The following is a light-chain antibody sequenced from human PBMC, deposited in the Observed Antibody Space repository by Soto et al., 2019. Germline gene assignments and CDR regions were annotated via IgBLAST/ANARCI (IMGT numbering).Light chain of an antibody. CDR1: SNDVGNYNY. CDR3: SSYTSSSSYV. CDR2: EVS. V-gene: IGLV2-14*01. Sequence: QSALTQPPSASGSPGQSVTISCTGTSNDVGNYNYVSWYQQHPGKAPKPMIYEVSNRPSGVSNRFSGSKSGNRASLTISGFQAEDEADYYCSSYTSSSSYVFGTGTKLTVL. J-gene: IGLJ1*01.